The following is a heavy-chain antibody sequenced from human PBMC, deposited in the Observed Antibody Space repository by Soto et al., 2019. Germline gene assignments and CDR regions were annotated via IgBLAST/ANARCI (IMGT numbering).Heavy chain of an antibody. V-gene: IGHV3-64*04. CDR2: ITSNGGNT. Sequence: GGSLRLSCAASGFTFSSYAMHWVRQAPGKGLECVSAITSNGGNTDYANSVKGRFTISRDNSKNTAYLQMNSLKTEDTAVYYCSRLAYCTAGYCYAPLWGQGTKVTVSS. CDR3: SRLAYCTAGYCYAPL. J-gene: IGHJ3*01. D-gene: IGHD2-15*01. CDR1: GFTFSSYA.